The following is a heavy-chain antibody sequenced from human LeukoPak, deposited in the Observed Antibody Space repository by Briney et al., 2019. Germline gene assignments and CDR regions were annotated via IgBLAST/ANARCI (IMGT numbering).Heavy chain of an antibody. CDR2: IWYDGSNK. J-gene: IGHJ4*02. CDR3: AREFVSGSGSYLFDY. Sequence: GGSLRLSCAASGFTFSSYGMHWVREAPGKGLEWVAVIWYDGSNKYYADSVKGRFTISRDNSKNTLYLQMNSLRAEDTAVYYCAREFVSGSGSYLFDYWGQGTLVTVSS. D-gene: IGHD3-10*01. V-gene: IGHV3-33*01. CDR1: GFTFSSYG.